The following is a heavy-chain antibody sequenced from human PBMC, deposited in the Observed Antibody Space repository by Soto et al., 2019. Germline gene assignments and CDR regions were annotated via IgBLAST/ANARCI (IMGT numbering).Heavy chain of an antibody. J-gene: IGHJ5*02. CDR2: VSPRSGGT. CDR3: TKKGGGPFPFDP. D-gene: IGHD3-10*01. CDR1: GYTFIDYY. V-gene: IGHV1-2*02. Sequence: QVQLVQSGAEVKKPGASVKVSCKASGYTFIDYYIHWVRQAPGQGLEWMGWVSPRSGGTNYAQKFQGMVTITRDTSINTAYMELTSLRSDDTAVYYCTKKGGGPFPFDPWGQGTRVTVSS.